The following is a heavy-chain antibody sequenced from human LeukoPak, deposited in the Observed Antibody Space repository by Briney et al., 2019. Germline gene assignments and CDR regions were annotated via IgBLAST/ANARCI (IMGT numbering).Heavy chain of an antibody. CDR1: GFTFINYT. CDR2: ISSSSSYI. D-gene: IGHD3-10*01. J-gene: IGHJ4*02. CDR3: ARGLGMVRGPGDY. Sequence: GGSLRLSCSVSGFTFINYTMNWVRQAPGKGLEWVSSISSSSSYIYYADSVKGRFTISRDNAKNSLYLQMNSLRAEDTAVYYCARGLGMVRGPGDYWGQGTLVTVSS. V-gene: IGHV3-21*01.